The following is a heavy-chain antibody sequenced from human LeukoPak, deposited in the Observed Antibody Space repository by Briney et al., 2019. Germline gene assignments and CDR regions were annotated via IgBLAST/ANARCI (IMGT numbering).Heavy chain of an antibody. CDR3: ARQDYGGNSYYFDY. Sequence: TTGGSLRLSCAASGFTFSSYSMNWVRQAPGKGLEWVSSISSSSSYTYYADSVKGRFTISRDNAKNSLYLQMNSLRAEDTAVYYCARQDYGGNSYYFDYWGQGTLVTVSS. D-gene: IGHD4-23*01. J-gene: IGHJ4*02. CDR2: ISSSSSYT. V-gene: IGHV3-21*01. CDR1: GFTFSSYS.